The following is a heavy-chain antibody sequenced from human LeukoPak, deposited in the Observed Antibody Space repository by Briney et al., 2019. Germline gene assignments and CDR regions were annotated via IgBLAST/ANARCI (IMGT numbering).Heavy chain of an antibody. CDR1: VFTYNRLW. D-gene: IGHD5-12*01. CDR2: IKQDEREK. Sequence: GGSLTLSCAACVFTYNRLWMICPRRAPGKGREGLTNIKQDEREKYYVDSVKGRFTISRDNAKNSLYLQMNSLRAEDTAVYYCARVQHLLRWLRRRGYYYGMDVWGQGTRVTVSS. J-gene: IGHJ6*02. CDR3: ARVQHLLRWLRRRGYYYGMDV. V-gene: IGHV3-7*01.